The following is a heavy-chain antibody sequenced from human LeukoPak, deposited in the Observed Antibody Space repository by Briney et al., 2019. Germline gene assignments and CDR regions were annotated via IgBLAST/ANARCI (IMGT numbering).Heavy chain of an antibody. J-gene: IGHJ4*02. CDR1: GFTLSRYA. CDR2: LQSDGNNR. CDR3: AKNWATYYFDY. Sequence: GGSLRPSCAASGFTLSRYAMHWVRQAPGKGLGWVAFLQSDGNNRYYADSVKGRFTISRDNSKNTLFLQMSSLRAEDTAVYYCAKNWATYYFDYWGQGTLVTVSS. D-gene: IGHD3-16*01. V-gene: IGHV3-30*02.